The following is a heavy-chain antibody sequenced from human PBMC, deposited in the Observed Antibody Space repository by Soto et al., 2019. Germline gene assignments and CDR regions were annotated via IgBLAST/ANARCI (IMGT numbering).Heavy chain of an antibody. D-gene: IGHD2-2*01. Sequence: GGSLRLSCAASGFTFSSYGMHWVRQAPGKGLEWVAVIWYDGSNKYYADSVKGRFTISRDNSKNTLYLQMNSLRAEDTAVYYCARDLEIGVGCSSTSGSLPFPYYGMDVWGQGTTVTVSS. CDR2: IWYDGSNK. CDR1: GFTFSSYG. V-gene: IGHV3-33*01. CDR3: ARDLEIGVGCSSTSGSLPFPYYGMDV. J-gene: IGHJ6*02.